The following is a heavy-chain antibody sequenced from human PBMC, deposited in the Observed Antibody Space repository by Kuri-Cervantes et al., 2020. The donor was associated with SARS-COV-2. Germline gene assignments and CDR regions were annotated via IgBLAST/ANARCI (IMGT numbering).Heavy chain of an antibody. D-gene: IGHD3-10*01. J-gene: IGHJ4*02. V-gene: IGHV3-74*01. CDR2: ISSDGSTT. Sequence: GESLKISCAASGFTFNNYWMHWVRQGPGQGLVWVSRISSDGSTTDYADSVKGRFTISRDNAKNTLYLEMNSLRAEDTAVYYCVRVRRYASGIALGHYFDYWGQGTLVTVSS. CDR3: VRVRRYASGIALGHYFDY. CDR1: GFTFNNYW.